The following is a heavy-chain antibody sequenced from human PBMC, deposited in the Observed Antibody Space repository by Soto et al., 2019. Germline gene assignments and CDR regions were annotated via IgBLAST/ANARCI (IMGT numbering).Heavy chain of an antibody. J-gene: IGHJ4*02. CDR1: GGSISSYY. CDR2: IYYIGRT. Sequence: SETLSFTCTVSGGSISSYYWSWIRQPPGKGLEWIGYIYYIGRTNYNPSLKSRVTISVDTSENQFSLKLTSVSAADTAVYYCARDGSFYDFWDGPYSYVDSGQAIQVTVSS. D-gene: IGHD3-3*01. V-gene: IGHV4-59*01. CDR3: ARDGSFYDFWDGPYSYVD.